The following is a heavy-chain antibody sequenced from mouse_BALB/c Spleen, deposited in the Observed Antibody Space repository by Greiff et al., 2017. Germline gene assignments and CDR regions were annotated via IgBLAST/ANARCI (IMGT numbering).Heavy chain of an antibody. CDR2: IWRGGST. J-gene: IGHJ4*01. D-gene: IGHD1-1*01. CDR1: GFSLTSYG. V-gene: IGHV2-5-1*01. CDR3: AKNYYGSSYAMDY. Sequence: VQLQQSGPSLVQPSQSLSITCTVSGFSLTSYGVHWVRQSPGKGLEWLGVIWRGGSTDYNAAFMSRLSITKDNSKSQVFFKMNSLQADDTAIYYCAKNYYGSSYAMDYWGQGTSVTVSS.